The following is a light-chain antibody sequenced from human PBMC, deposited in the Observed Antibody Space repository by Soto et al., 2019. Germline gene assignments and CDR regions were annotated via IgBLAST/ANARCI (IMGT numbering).Light chain of an antibody. J-gene: IGKJ1*01. Sequence: IPMTQSPSSLSASVGDRVTITCRASRYIRSDLSWYQQRTGQAPKVLIYVESNLQSGVPSRFSGSGYGTDLNLTISRLQPEDFATYYCLKDYNYPWTFGQGTKVDIK. V-gene: IGKV1-6*01. CDR1: RYIRSD. CDR3: LKDYNYPWT. CDR2: VES.